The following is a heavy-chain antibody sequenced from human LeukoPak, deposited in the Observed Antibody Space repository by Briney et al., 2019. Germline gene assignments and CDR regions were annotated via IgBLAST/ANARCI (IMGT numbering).Heavy chain of an antibody. D-gene: IGHD6-13*01. CDR3: ARNIKAAGAAAGGRLNWFDP. CDR1: GFTFSSYS. Sequence: GGSLRLSCAASGFTFSSYSMNWVRQAPGKGLEWVSSISSSSSYIYYADSVKGRFTISRDNAKNSLYLQMNSLRAEDTAVYYCARNIKAAGAAAGGRLNWFDPWGQGTLVTVSS. V-gene: IGHV3-21*01. CDR2: ISSSSSYI. J-gene: IGHJ5*02.